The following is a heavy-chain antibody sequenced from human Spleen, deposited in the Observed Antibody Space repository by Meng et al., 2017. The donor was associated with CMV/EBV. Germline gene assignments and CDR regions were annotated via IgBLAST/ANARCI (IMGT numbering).Heavy chain of an antibody. J-gene: IGHJ5*02. V-gene: IGHV3-30*02. CDR2: IRYDRSSK. CDR1: GFTFSRYG. Sequence: GESLKISCTASGFTFSRYGMHWVRQAPGKGLEWVAFIRYDRSSKSYADSVEGRFTISRDNSQNTLSLQMNSLRAEDTAVYYCARVNIVLMVYGGGFDPWGQGTLVTVSS. CDR3: ARVNIVLMVYGGGFDP. D-gene: IGHD2-8*01.